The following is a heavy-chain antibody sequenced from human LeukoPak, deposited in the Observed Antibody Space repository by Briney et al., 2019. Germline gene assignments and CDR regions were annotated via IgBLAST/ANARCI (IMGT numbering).Heavy chain of an antibody. Sequence: GASVKVSCKVSGYTLTELSMHWVRQAPGKGLEWMGGFDPEDGETIYAQKFQGRVTMTEDTSTDTAYMELSSLRSEDTAVYYCATGLQWKLLRGFDYWGQGTLVTVSS. CDR2: FDPEDGET. D-gene: IGHD1-26*01. V-gene: IGHV1-24*01. J-gene: IGHJ4*02. CDR3: ATGLQWKLLRGFDY. CDR1: GYTLTELS.